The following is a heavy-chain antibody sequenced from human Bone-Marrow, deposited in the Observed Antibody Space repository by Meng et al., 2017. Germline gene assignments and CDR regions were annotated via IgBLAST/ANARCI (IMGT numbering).Heavy chain of an antibody. CDR3: VRDFGGESDL. J-gene: IGHJ5*02. V-gene: IGHV3-74*01. CDR2: LNRDETTI. Sequence: EVQLVDSGGGLVQPVGSLRRSCVASGFNLRSYWMHWVRQTQGKGLVWVSRLNRDETTISHAGSVMGRFTISRDVATNTLFLQMNSLSAEDTALYYCVRDFGGESDLWGQGTLVTVSS. D-gene: IGHD3-10*01. CDR1: GFNLRSYW.